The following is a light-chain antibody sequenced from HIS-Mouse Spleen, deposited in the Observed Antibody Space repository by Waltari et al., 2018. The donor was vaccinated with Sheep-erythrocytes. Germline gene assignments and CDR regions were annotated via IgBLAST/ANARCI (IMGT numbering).Light chain of an antibody. CDR2: EGS. CDR1: SSDVGSYNL. V-gene: IGLV2-23*01. Sequence: QSALTQPASVSGSPGQSITISCTGTSSDVGSYNLVSWYQQHPGQAPKLMISEGSKRPSGFSNRFSGSKSGNTASLTISGLQAEDEADYYCCSYAGSSTPWVFGGGTKLTVL. J-gene: IGLJ3*02. CDR3: CSYAGSSTPWV.